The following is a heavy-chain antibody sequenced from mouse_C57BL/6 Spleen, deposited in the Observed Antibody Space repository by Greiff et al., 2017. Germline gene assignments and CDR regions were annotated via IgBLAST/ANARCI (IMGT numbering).Heavy chain of an antibody. CDR3: ARPVNWAFAY. CDR1: GFTFSDYG. CDR2: ISSGSSTI. V-gene: IGHV5-17*01. D-gene: IGHD4-1*01. Sequence: EVHLVESGGGLVKPGGSLKLSCAASGFTFSDYGMHWVRQAPEKGLEWVAYISSGSSTIYYADTVKGRFTISRDNAKNTLFLQMTSLRSEDTAMYYCARPVNWAFAYWGQGTLVTVSA. J-gene: IGHJ3*01.